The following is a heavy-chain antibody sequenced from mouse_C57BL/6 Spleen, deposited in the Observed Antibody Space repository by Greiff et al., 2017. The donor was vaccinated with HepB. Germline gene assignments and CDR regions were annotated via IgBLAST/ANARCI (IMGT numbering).Heavy chain of an antibody. CDR1: GFTFSSYA. CDR2: ISDGGSYT. D-gene: IGHD1-1*01. J-gene: IGHJ3*01. CDR3: AREEIPITTVVAPFAY. V-gene: IGHV5-4*01. Sequence: EVHLVESGGGLVKPGGSLKLSCAASGFTFSSYAMSWVRQTPEKRLEWVATISDGGSYTYYPNNVKGRFTISRDNAKNNLYLQMSHLKSEDTAMYYCAREEIPITTVVAPFAYWGQGTLVTVSA.